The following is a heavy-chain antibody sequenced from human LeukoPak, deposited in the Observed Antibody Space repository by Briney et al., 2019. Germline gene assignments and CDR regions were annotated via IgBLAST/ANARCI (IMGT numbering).Heavy chain of an antibody. CDR1: GFTFSGYW. J-gene: IGHJ6*04. CDR3: TRDSFQGMDV. V-gene: IGHV3-7*01. Sequence: GGSLRLSCAASGFTFSGYWMSWVRQAPGKGLEWVANIKQDGSEKYYVDSVKGRFTISRDNAKNSLYLQMNSLRAEDTAVYYCTRDSFQGMDVWGKGTTVTVSS. CDR2: IKQDGSEK.